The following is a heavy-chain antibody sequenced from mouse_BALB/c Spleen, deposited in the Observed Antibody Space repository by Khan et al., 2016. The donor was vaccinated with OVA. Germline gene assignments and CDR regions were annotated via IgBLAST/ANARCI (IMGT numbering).Heavy chain of an antibody. Sequence: QVQLQQSGAELARPGASVKLSCKASGYTFTDYYINWVKQRTGQGLEWIGEISPGSGDTYYNEKFKGKATLTADKSSPTAYMQLSSLTSEASAVYFCARRNYFGYTVAYWGQGTLVTVSA. J-gene: IGHJ3*01. V-gene: IGHV1-77*01. CDR2: ISPGSGDT. CDR1: GYTFTDYY. D-gene: IGHD1-2*01. CDR3: ARRNYFGYTVAY.